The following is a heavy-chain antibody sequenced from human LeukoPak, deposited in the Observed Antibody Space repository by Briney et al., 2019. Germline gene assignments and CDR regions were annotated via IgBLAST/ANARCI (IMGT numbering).Heavy chain of an antibody. CDR1: GFTVSSNY. V-gene: IGHV3-53*01. CDR2: IYSGGST. J-gene: IGHJ6*02. Sequence: GGSLRLSCAASGFTVSSNYMSWVRQAPGKGLEWVSVIYSGGSTYYADSVKGRFTISRDNSKNTLYLQMNSLRAEDTAVYYCAKDLSTKLRLDQNYYYGMDVWGQGTTVTVSS. D-gene: IGHD5-12*01. CDR3: AKDLSTKLRLDQNYYYGMDV.